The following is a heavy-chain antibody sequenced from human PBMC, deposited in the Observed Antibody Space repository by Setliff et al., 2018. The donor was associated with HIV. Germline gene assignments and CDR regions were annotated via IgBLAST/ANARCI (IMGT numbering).Heavy chain of an antibody. V-gene: IGHV4-34*01. J-gene: IGHJ6*03. CDR3: AKVVVRSRFLEWSPSRDYSYYYMDV. CDR2: IDHSGNT. D-gene: IGHD3-3*01. CDR1: GDSFIGYY. Sequence: SETLSLTCAVYGDSFIGYYWTWIRQSPGKGLEWIGEIDHSGNTNYNPSPKSRITISADTSKNQFSLKLSSVTAADTAVYYCAKVVVRSRFLEWSPSRDYSYYYMDVWGKGTTVTVSS.